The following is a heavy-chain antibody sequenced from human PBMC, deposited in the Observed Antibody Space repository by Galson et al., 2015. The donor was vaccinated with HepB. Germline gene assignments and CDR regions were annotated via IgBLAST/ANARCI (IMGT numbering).Heavy chain of an antibody. D-gene: IGHD7-27*01. CDR3: AKDRLTGDPDDAFDV. J-gene: IGHJ3*01. Sequence: SLRLSCAASGFTFSNYAMSWVRQAPGKGLDWVSSISGSGGGTYYADSVKGRFTISRGNSKSTLFLQMNSLRAEDTAVYFCAKDRLTGDPDDAFDVWGQGTMVTVSS. CDR1: GFTFSNYA. V-gene: IGHV3-23*01. CDR2: ISGSGGGT.